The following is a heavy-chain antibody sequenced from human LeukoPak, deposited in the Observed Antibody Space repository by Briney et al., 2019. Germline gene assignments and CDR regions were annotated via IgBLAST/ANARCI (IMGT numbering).Heavy chain of an antibody. CDR1: GGSISSYY. V-gene: IGHV4-59*08. D-gene: IGHD2-21*02. J-gene: IGHJ5*02. CDR3: ARRIVVTATLSWFDP. CDR2: IYYSGST. Sequence: SSETLSLTCTVSGGSISSYYWSWIRQPPGKGLEWIGYIYYSGSTNYNPSLKSRVTISVDTSKNQFSLKLSSVTAADTAVYYCARRIVVTATLSWFDPWGQGTLVTVYS.